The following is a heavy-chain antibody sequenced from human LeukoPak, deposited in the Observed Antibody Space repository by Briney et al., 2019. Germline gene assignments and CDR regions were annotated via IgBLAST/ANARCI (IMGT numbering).Heavy chain of an antibody. J-gene: IGHJ4*02. CDR3: AREMELELNSFDY. CDR2: INHSGST. V-gene: IGHV4-34*01. D-gene: IGHD1-26*01. Sequence: PSETLSLTCAVYGGSFSAYHWCWIRQPPGKGLEWIGEINHSGSTNYNPSLKSRVTISVDTSKNQFSLKLSSVTAADTAVYYCAREMELELNSFDYWGQGTLVTVSS. CDR1: GGSFSAYH.